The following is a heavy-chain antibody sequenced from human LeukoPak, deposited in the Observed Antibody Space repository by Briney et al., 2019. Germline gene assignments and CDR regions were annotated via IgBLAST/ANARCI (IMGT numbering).Heavy chain of an antibody. CDR3: ARDDYYYGMDV. J-gene: IGHJ6*02. Sequence: GGSLRLSCAASGFTFSSYGMHWVRQAPGKGLEWVAVIWYDGSNKYYADSVKGRFTISRDNSKNTLYLQMNSLRAEDTAVYYCARDDYYYGMDVWGQGTTVTVSS. CDR2: IWYDGSNK. CDR1: GFTFSSYG. V-gene: IGHV3-33*01.